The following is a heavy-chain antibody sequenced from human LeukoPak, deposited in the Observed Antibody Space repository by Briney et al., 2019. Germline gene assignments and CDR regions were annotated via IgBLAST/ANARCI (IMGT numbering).Heavy chain of an antibody. D-gene: IGHD3-9*01. J-gene: IGHJ2*01. CDR2: IKQDGSEK. Sequence: PGGSLRLSCAASGFTFSSYWMSWVRQAPGKGLEWVANIKQDGSEKYYVDSVKGRFTISRDNAKNSLYLQMNSLRAKDTAVYYCARGLNERYFDWSRHWYFDLWGRGTLVTVSS. V-gene: IGHV3-7*03. CDR1: GFTFSSYW. CDR3: ARGLNERYFDWSRHWYFDL.